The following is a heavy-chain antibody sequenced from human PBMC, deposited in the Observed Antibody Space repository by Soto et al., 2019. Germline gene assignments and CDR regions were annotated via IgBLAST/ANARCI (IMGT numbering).Heavy chain of an antibody. Sequence: SETLSLTCTVSGGSISSGGYYWSWIRQHPGKGLEWIGYIYYSGSTYYNPSLKSRVTISVDTSKNQFSLKLSSVTAADTAVYYCARGGGPDYGGEYWYFDLWGRGTLVTVSS. D-gene: IGHD4-17*01. V-gene: IGHV4-31*03. CDR3: ARGGGPDYGGEYWYFDL. CDR1: GGSISSGGYY. J-gene: IGHJ2*01. CDR2: IYYSGST.